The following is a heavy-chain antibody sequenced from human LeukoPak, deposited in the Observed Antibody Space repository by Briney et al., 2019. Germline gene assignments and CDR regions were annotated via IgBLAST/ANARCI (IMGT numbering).Heavy chain of an antibody. V-gene: IGHV4-34*01. CDR2: INHSGST. J-gene: IGHJ4*02. CDR3: ARINCGGDCYPGFRGYYFDY. D-gene: IGHD2-21*02. Sequence: SETLSLTCAVYGGSFSGYYWSWIRQPPGKGLEWIGEINHSGSTNYNPSLKSRVTIPVDTSKNQFSLKLNSVTAADTAVYYCARINCGGDCYPGFRGYYFDYWGQGTLVTVSS. CDR1: GGSFSGYY.